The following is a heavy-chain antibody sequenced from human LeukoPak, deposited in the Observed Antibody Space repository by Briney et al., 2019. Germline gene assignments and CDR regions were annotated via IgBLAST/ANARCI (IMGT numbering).Heavy chain of an antibody. Sequence: GGSLRLSCAASGFTFSSYCMSWVRQAPGKGLEWVASIKQDGSNIFYVDSVKGRFTISRDNAKNSLYLQMNSLSAEDTAVYYCARLVPTLYCSSTSCWGGCFDPWGQGTLVTVSS. CDR1: GFTFSSYC. J-gene: IGHJ5*02. V-gene: IGHV3-7*01. CDR3: ARLVPTLYCSSTSCWGGCFDP. CDR2: IKQDGSNI. D-gene: IGHD2-2*01.